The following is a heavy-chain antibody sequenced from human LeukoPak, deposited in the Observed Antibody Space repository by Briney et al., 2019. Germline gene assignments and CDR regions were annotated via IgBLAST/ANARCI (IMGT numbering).Heavy chain of an antibody. D-gene: IGHD6-13*01. CDR3: ARGPLAAANPGYYYYGMDV. V-gene: IGHV3-11*06. CDR2: ISSSSDYT. Sequence: GGSLRLSCAASGFTFSDYYMSWIRQAPGKGLDWVSYISSSSDYTKYADSVKGRFTISRDNAKNSLYLQMNRLRAEDTAVYYCARGPLAAANPGYYYYGMDVWGQGTTVTASS. CDR1: GFTFSDYY. J-gene: IGHJ6*02.